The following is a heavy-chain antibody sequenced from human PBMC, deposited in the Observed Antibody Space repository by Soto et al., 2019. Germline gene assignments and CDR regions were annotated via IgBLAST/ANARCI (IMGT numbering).Heavy chain of an antibody. CDR2: IFPGGSDT. D-gene: IGHD2-15*01. CDR1: GYNFITYW. CDR3: ARYCSGGGCSQGLDY. Sequence: GESLKISCKGSGYNFITYWIAWVRQMPGKGLEWRGIIFPGGSDTRYSPSFQGQVTISADKSISTAYLQWSSLKASDTAMYYCARYCSGGGCSQGLDYWGQGTLVTVSS. V-gene: IGHV5-51*01. J-gene: IGHJ4*02.